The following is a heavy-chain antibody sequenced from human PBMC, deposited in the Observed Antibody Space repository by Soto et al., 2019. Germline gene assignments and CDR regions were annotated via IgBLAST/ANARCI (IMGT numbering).Heavy chain of an antibody. Sequence: GASVKVSCKASGYTFTGYYMHWVRQAPGQGLEWMGWINPNSGGTNYAQKFQGWVTMTRDTSISTAYMELSRLRSDDTAVYYCARDKVSWFGESTLRGMDVWGQGTTVTVSS. J-gene: IGHJ6*02. CDR3: ARDKVSWFGESTLRGMDV. CDR1: GYTFTGYY. V-gene: IGHV1-2*04. D-gene: IGHD3-10*01. CDR2: INPNSGGT.